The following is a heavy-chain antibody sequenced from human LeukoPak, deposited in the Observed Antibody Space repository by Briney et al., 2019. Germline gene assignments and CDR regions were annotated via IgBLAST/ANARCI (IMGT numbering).Heavy chain of an antibody. J-gene: IGHJ4*02. CDR3: ARDAPDITNPLVDY. V-gene: IGHV3-30*04. CDR1: GFTFSSYA. Sequence: GGSLRLSRAASGFTFSSYAMHWVRQAPGKGLEWVAVISYDGSNKYYADSVKGRFTISRDNSKNTLYLQMNSLRAEDTAVYYCARDAPDITNPLVDYWGQGTLVTVSS. D-gene: IGHD3-10*01. CDR2: ISYDGSNK.